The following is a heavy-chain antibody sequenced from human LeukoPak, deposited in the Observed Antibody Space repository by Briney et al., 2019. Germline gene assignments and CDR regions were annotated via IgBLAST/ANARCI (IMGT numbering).Heavy chain of an antibody. Sequence: GGSLRLSCAASGFTFDSYAMSWVRQSPGKGLEWVSAISGSGSSIHYADSVKGRFTISRDNSKNTLYLQMNSLRGEDTAVYYCAKGGYSNAFDYWAQGTLVTVSS. CDR3: AKGGYSNAFDY. CDR2: ISGSGSSI. J-gene: IGHJ4*02. V-gene: IGHV3-23*01. CDR1: GFTFDSYA. D-gene: IGHD4-11*01.